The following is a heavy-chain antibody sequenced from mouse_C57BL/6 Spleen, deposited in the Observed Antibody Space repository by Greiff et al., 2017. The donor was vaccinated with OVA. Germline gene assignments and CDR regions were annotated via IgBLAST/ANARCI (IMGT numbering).Heavy chain of an antibody. D-gene: IGHD1-1*01. V-gene: IGHV14-4*01. CDR1: GFNIKDDY. Sequence: DVKLVESGAELVRPGASVKLSCTASGFNIKDDYMHWVKQRPEQGLEWIGWIDPENGDTEYAPKFQGKATITADTSSNTAYLQLSRLTSEDTAVYYCTTPRYYGSSPCAYWGQGTLVTVSA. J-gene: IGHJ3*01. CDR2: IDPENGDT. CDR3: TTPRYYGSSPCAY.